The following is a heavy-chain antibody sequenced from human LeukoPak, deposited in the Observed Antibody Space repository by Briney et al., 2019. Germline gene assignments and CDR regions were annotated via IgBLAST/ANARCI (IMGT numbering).Heavy chain of an antibody. CDR1: GFTFSSYR. J-gene: IGHJ4*02. Sequence: KPGGSLSLSCAASGFTFSSYRMTWVRPAPGKGLEWVLSISSSSSYIYYADSVKGPFTISRDNAKNSLYLQMNSLRAEDTAVYYCARDAVVGTFDYWGQGTLVTVSS. V-gene: IGHV3-21*01. CDR2: ISSSSSYI. D-gene: IGHD3-22*01. CDR3: ARDAVVGTFDY.